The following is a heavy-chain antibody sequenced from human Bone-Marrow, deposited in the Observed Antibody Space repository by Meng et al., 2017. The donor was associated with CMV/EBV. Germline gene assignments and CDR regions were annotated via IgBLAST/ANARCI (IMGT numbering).Heavy chain of an antibody. J-gene: IGHJ6*02. D-gene: IGHD1-7*01. CDR3: ARGSLTGTRDYYYGMDV. CDR2: IYHSGST. Sequence: SETLSLTCTVSGYSISSGYYWGWIRQPPGKGLEWIGSIYHSGSTYYNPSLKSRVTISVDTSKNQFSLKLSSVTAADTAVYYCARGSLTGTRDYYYGMDVWGQGNTITVSS. V-gene: IGHV4-38-2*02. CDR1: GYSISSGYY.